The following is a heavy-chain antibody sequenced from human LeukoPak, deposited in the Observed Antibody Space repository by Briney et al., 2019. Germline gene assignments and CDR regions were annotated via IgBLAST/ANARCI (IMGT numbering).Heavy chain of an antibody. CDR3: ARATRELFYYYYGMDV. CDR1: GFILSNCA. D-gene: IGHD3-10*01. J-gene: IGHJ6*02. V-gene: IGHV3-23*05. Sequence: GGSLRLSCAASGFILSNCAMTWVRQAPGRGLQWVSGIDTKGTRTYYADSVKGRFTISRDNSKNTLYLQMNSLRAEDTAVYYCARATRELFYYYYGMDVWGQGTTVTVSS. CDR2: IDTKGTRT.